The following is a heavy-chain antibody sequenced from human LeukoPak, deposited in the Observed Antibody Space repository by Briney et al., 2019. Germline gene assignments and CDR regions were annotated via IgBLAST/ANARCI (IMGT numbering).Heavy chain of an antibody. D-gene: IGHD4-17*01. J-gene: IGHJ4*02. CDR2: ISYDGSNK. V-gene: IGHV3-30*18. CDR1: GFTFSSYG. Sequence: GGSLRLSCAASGFTFSSYGMHWVRRAPGKGLEWVAVISYDGSNKYYADSVKGRFTISRDNSKNTLYLQMNSLRAEDTAVYYCAKQYGDYVVGYFDYWGQGTLVTVSS. CDR3: AKQYGDYVVGYFDY.